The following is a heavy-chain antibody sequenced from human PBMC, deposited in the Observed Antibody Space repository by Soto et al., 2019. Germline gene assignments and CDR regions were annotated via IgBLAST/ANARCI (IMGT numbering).Heavy chain of an antibody. CDR1: GFTFSSYG. J-gene: IGHJ4*02. V-gene: IGHV3-30*18. CDR2: ISYDGSNN. CDR3: AKDTLRQTVTTLDY. Sequence: QVQLVESGGGVVQPGRSLRLSCAASGFTFSSYGMHWVRQAPGKGLEWVAVISYDGSNNYCADSVKGRFTISRDNSKNTLYLQINSLRAEDTAVYYCAKDTLRQTVTTLDYWGQGTLVTVSS. D-gene: IGHD4-17*01.